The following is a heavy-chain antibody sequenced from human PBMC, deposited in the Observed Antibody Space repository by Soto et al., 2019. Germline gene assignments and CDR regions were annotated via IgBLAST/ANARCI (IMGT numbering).Heavy chain of an antibody. CDR3: ARLKLTYYYDSSGIDY. V-gene: IGHV4-34*01. CDR1: GGSFSGYY. D-gene: IGHD3-22*01. J-gene: IGHJ4*02. Sequence: SETLSLTCAVYGGSFSGYYWSWIRQPPGKGLEWIGEINHSGSTNYNPSLKRRVTISVNTSKNQFSLKLSSVTAADTAVYYCARLKLTYYYDSSGIDYWGQGTLVTVSS. CDR2: INHSGST.